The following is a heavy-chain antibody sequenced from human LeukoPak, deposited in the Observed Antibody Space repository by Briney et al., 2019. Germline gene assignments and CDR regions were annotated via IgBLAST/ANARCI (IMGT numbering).Heavy chain of an antibody. Sequence: GGSLRLSCAASGFTFSNYGMHWVRQAPGKGLEWVTFIQYDGSNKYYADSVKGRFTISRDNSKNTLYLQMNSLRAEDTAVYYCAKDMRTASTGGVGYFDYWGQGTLVTVSS. D-gene: IGHD7-27*01. CDR2: IQYDGSNK. V-gene: IGHV3-30*02. CDR1: GFTFSNYG. CDR3: AKDMRTASTGGVGYFDY. J-gene: IGHJ4*02.